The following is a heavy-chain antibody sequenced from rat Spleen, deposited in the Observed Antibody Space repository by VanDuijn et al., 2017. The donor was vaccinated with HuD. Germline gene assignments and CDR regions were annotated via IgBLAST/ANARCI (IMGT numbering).Heavy chain of an antibody. CDR2: ISTGGGNT. Sequence: EVQLVESGGGLVQPGRSLKLSCAASGLTFSDYGMAWVRQAPTKGLEWVASISTGGGNTYYRDSVKGRFTISRDNAKSTLYLQMNSLRSEDTATYYCARHPIYYYSTYIYFDYWGQGVMVTVSS. CDR1: GLTFSDYG. D-gene: IGHD1-2*01. CDR3: ARHPIYYYSTYIYFDY. V-gene: IGHV5S13*01. J-gene: IGHJ2*01.